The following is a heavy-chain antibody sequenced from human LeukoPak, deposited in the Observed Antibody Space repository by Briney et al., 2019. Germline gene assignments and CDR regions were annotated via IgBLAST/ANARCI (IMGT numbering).Heavy chain of an antibody. CDR3: ARATLDN. CDR2: IYSGGST. Sequence: GGSLRLSCAASGFSVSNNYISWGRQAPGKGLEWVSVIYSGGSTKYADSVKARFTISRDNSKNTVYLQMNSLRAEDTAVYFCARATLDNWGQGTLVTVSS. V-gene: IGHV3-53*01. J-gene: IGHJ4*02. CDR1: GFSVSNNY.